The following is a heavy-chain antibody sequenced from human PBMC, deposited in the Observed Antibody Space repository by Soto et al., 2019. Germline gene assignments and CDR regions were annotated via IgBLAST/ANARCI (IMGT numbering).Heavy chain of an antibody. V-gene: IGHV1-24*01. CDR1: GCTLTELS. Sequence: ASVKVSCKVSGCTLTELSMHWVRQAPGKGLEWMGGFDPEDGETIYAQKFQGRVTMTEDTSTDTAYMELSSLRSEDTAVYYCATGFLERRNDYIWGSYRLEAAIDAFDIWGQGTMVTVSS. J-gene: IGHJ3*02. CDR3: ATGFLERRNDYIWGSYRLEAAIDAFDI. D-gene: IGHD3-16*02. CDR2: FDPEDGET.